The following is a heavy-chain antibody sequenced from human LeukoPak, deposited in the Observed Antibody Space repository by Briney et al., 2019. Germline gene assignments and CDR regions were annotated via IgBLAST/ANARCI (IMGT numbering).Heavy chain of an antibody. CDR1: GFTFSSYD. D-gene: IGHD3-10*01. CDR2: IGTAGDT. V-gene: IGHV3-13*04. Sequence: PGGSLRLSCAASGFTFSSYDMHGVRQGQGKGLEWVSAIGTAGDTYYPGSVKGRFTTSRENAKNSLYLQMNSLRVGDTAVYYCARGRGWGTFDIWGQGTMVTASS. CDR3: ARGRGWGTFDI. J-gene: IGHJ3*02.